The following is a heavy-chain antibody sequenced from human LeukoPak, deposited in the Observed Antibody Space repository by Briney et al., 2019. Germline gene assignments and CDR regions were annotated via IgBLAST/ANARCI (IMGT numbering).Heavy chain of an antibody. D-gene: IGHD6-25*01. CDR1: GFTFDSYT. J-gene: IGHJ4*02. Sequence: GGSLRLSCAASGFTFDSYTMVWVRQAPGSGRECVSAITGSGGDSYHADSVKGRFTVSRDNSKNTLFLQINSLRVEDTALYYCARGVSGWPYYLDFWGQGTLVTVSS. CDR2: ITGSGGDS. V-gene: IGHV3-23*01. CDR3: ARGVSGWPYYLDF.